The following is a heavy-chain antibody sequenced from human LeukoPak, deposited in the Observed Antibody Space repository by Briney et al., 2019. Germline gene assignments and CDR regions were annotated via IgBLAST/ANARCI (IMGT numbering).Heavy chain of an antibody. CDR2: INPSGGST. CDR1: GYTFISYY. Sequence: ASVKVSCKAFGYTFISYYMNWVRQAPGQGLECMGIINPSGGSTSYAQKFQGRVTMTRDTSTSTVYMELSSLRSEDTAVYYCARGRLSTVVSPLWDWGQGTLVTVSS. CDR3: ARGRLSTVVSPLWD. J-gene: IGHJ4*02. D-gene: IGHD4-23*01. V-gene: IGHV1-46*01.